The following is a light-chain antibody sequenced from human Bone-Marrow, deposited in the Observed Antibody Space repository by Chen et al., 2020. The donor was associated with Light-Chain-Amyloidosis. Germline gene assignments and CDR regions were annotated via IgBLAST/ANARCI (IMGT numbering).Light chain of an antibody. CDR1: ISNIGKNY. CDR2: DNH. V-gene: IGLV1-51*01. Sequence: QSVLTQPPSVSAAPGQSVTISCSGDISNIGKNYVSWYQQYPGTAPKLLIFDNHQRPSGFPDRFSGSKSGTSATLIISGLQTGDEADYYCGAWDITLSARVFGGGTKLTVL. CDR3: GAWDITLSARV. J-gene: IGLJ3*02.